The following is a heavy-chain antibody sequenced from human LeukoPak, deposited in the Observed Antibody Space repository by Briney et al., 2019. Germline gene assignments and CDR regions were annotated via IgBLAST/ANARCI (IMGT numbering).Heavy chain of an antibody. CDR3: ARGIAAAVADY. V-gene: IGHV4-30-2*01. D-gene: IGHD6-13*01. CDR2: IYHSGST. Sequence: SQTLSLICAVSGGSISSGGYSWSWIRQPPGKGLEWIGYIYHSGSTYYNPSLKSRVTISVDRSKNQFSLKLSSVTAADTAVYYCARGIAAAVADYWGQGTLVTVSS. J-gene: IGHJ4*02. CDR1: GGSISSGGYS.